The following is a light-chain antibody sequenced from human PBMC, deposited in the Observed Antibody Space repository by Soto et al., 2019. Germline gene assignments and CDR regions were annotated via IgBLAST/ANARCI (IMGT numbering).Light chain of an antibody. J-gene: IGKJ4*01. CDR1: QYISNY. Sequence: DIQMTQSPSSLSASVADRVTITCQASQYISNYLNWYQQKPGKAPKLLIYDASNLETGVPSRFSGSGSGTAFTFTISSLQPEDIATYYCQQYDNLPPLTFGGGTKVEIK. CDR3: QQYDNLPPLT. V-gene: IGKV1-33*01. CDR2: DAS.